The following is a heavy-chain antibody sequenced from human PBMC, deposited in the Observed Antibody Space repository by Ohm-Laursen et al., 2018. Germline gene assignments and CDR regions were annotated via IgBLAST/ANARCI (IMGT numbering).Heavy chain of an antibody. CDR2: ISSSGDIK. J-gene: IGHJ4*02. CDR3: TRVGGSGSQHFDV. V-gene: IGHV3-48*03. CDR1: GFTFSSYE. Sequence: SLRLSCAASGFTFSSYEMNWVRQAPGKGLEWLSYISSSGDIKYYADSLKGRFTTSRDNAKNSLYLQMNSLRAEDTAIYYCTRVGGSGSQHFDVWGQGTLVTVSS. D-gene: IGHD1-26*01.